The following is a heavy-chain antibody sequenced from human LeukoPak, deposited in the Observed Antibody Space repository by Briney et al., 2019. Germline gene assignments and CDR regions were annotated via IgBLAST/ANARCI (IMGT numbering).Heavy chain of an antibody. J-gene: IGHJ4*02. CDR3: ATTPNFGSGYPRYFFDY. D-gene: IGHD3-22*01. Sequence: PSETLSLTCAVSGASMSSHGYSWSWIRQPSGKGLEFIGYIYHDGNTYYNPSLNSRVSISVDMSKNQFSLKLSSVTAADTAVYFCATTPNFGSGYPRYFFDYWGQGILVTVSS. V-gene: IGHV4-30-2*01. CDR2: IYHDGNT. CDR1: GASMSSHGYS.